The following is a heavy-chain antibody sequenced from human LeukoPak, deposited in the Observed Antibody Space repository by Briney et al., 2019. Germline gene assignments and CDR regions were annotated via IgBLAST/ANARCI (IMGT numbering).Heavy chain of an antibody. CDR3: ARGIVWGYDIPTGYFDY. Sequence: ASVKVSCKASGYTFTSYYTHWARQASGQGLEWMGIINPSGGSTSYAQKFQGRVTMTRDTSTSTVYMELSSLRSEDTAVYYCARGIVWGYDIPTGYFDYWGQGTLVTVSS. V-gene: IGHV1-46*01. J-gene: IGHJ4*02. CDR2: INPSGGST. CDR1: GYTFTSYY. D-gene: IGHD3-9*01.